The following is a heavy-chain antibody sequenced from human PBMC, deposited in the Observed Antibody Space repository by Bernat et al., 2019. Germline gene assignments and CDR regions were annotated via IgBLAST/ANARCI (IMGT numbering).Heavy chain of an antibody. Sequence: QVQLVESGGGVVQPGRSLRLSCAASGFTFSSYGMHWVRQAPGKGLEWVAVIWYDGSNKYYADSVKGRFTISRDNSKNTLYLQMNSLRAKDTAVYYCARSGPAYYYYYMDVWGKGTTVTVSS. J-gene: IGHJ6*03. V-gene: IGHV3-33*01. CDR1: GFTFSSYG. CDR2: IWYDGSNK. CDR3: ARSGPAYYYYYMDV.